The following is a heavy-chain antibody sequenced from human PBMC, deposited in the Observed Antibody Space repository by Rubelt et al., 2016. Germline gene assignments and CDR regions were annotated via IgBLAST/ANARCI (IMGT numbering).Heavy chain of an antibody. V-gene: IGHV4-59*12. CDR3: ARGGKQQLGPYYYVMDV. CDR2: SSYSGST. J-gene: IGHJ6*02. D-gene: IGHD6-13*01. CDR1: GGSISSYY. Sequence: GGSISSYYRSWIRQPPGKGLEWIGYSSYSGSTNYNPSLKSRVTISVDTSKNQFSLKLSSVTAADTAVYYYARGGKQQLGPYYYVMDVWGQGTTVTVSS.